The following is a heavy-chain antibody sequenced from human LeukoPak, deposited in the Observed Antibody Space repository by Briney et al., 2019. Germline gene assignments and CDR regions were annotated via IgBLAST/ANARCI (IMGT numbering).Heavy chain of an antibody. D-gene: IGHD3-22*01. J-gene: IGHJ4*02. CDR3: TRDPYYSDSTGFYSRFDY. CDR1: GFIFGDYA. CDR2: IRSKAYGGTT. Sequence: GGSLRLSCTTSGFIFGDYAMSWVRQAPGKGQEWVGFIRSKAYGGTTEYAASVKGRFSISRDDSKSIAYLQMNSLKTEDTAVYYCTRDPYYSDSTGFYSRFDYWGQGTLVTVSS. V-gene: IGHV3-49*04.